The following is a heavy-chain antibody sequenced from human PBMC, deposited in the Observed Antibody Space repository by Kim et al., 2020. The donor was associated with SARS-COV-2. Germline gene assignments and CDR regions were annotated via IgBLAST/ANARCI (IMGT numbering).Heavy chain of an antibody. J-gene: IGHJ6*01. D-gene: IGHD2-2*01. V-gene: IGHV3-30*18. CDR1: GFTFSSYG. Sequence: GGSLRLSCAASGFTFSSYGMHWVRQAPGKGLEWVAVISYDGSNKYYADSVKGRFTISRDNSKNTVYLQLNSLRAEDTAVYYCAKDMSIVVVPAAIMDVW. CDR2: ISYDGSNK. CDR3: AKDMSIVVVPAAIMDV.